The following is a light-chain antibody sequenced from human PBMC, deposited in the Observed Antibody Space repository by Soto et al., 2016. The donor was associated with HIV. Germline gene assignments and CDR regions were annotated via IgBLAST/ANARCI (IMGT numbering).Light chain of an antibody. CDR1: QDISNW. J-gene: IGKJ1*01. Sequence: DTQMTQSPSSVSTSVGDRVTITCRASQDISNWLAWYQQKPGKAPKLLIYSASSLQTGVPSRFSGSGSGTDFTLTISSLQPEDFATYYCQQSYSTPRTFGQGTKVEIK. V-gene: IGKV1-12*01. CDR2: SAS. CDR3: QQSYSTPRT.